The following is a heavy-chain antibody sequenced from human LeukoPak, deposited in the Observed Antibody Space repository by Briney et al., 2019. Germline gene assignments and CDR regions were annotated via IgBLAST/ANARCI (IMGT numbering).Heavy chain of an antibody. CDR2: IYTSGST. CDR3: ASQNNYYHGLDV. V-gene: IGHV4-4*09. J-gene: IGHJ6*02. Sequence: PSETLSLTCTVSGGSISSYYWSWIRQPPGKGLEWIGYIYTSGSTNYNPSLKSRVTISVDTSKNQFSLKLSSVTAADTAVYYCASQNNYYHGLDVWGQGTTVSVSS. CDR1: GGSISSYY.